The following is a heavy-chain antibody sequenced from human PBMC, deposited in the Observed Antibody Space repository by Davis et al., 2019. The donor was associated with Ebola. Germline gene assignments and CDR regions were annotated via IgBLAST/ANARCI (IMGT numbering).Heavy chain of an antibody. CDR3: VRGGNVLWYFGL. CDR2: IKQDEREK. J-gene: IGHJ2*01. Sequence: PAGSLSLSCAASGFTSSRYWMRWVRQAPGQGLEWVANIKQDEREKYYVDSVKGRFTISRDNAKNSLYLQMNSLRAEDTAVYYCVRGGNVLWYFGLWGRGTLVTVSS. V-gene: IGHV3-7*03. CDR1: GFTSSRYW. D-gene: IGHD1-1*01.